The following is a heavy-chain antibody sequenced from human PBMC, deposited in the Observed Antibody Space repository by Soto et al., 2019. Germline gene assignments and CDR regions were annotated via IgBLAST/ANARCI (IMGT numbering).Heavy chain of an antibody. CDR2: ISHSGSV. D-gene: IGHD6-19*01. Sequence: QVLLQESGPGLVQPSGTLSLSCAVSGSSISSHSFWGWVRQPPGKGLEWIGDISHSGSVNFNPSLKSRVTISMDKAKNQFSLKLNSVTAADTAVYDCARSFGWYAMDCWGQGTLVIVSS. CDR3: ARSFGWYAMDC. V-gene: IGHV4-4*02. CDR1: GSSISSHSF. J-gene: IGHJ4*02.